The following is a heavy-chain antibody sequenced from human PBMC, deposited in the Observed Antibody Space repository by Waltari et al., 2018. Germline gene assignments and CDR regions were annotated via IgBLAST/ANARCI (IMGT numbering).Heavy chain of an antibody. J-gene: IGHJ5*02. CDR2: INPNSGGT. Sequence: QVQLVQSGAEVKKPGASVKVSCKASGYTFTGYYMHWVRQAPGQGLEWMGWINPNSGGTNYAQKFQGRVTMTRDTSISTAYMELSRLRSDDTAVYYCARDGLVAAAGENWFDPWGQGTLVTVSS. CDR1: GYTFTGYY. CDR3: ARDGLVAAAGENWFDP. V-gene: IGHV1-2*02. D-gene: IGHD6-13*01.